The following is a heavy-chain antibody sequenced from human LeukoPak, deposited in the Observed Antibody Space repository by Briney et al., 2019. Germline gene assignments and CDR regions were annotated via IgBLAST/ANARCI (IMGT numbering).Heavy chain of an antibody. CDR2: IYYSGST. CDR1: GGSMSSNY. CDR3: ARDRVGQQLVGRNYYYYYMDV. D-gene: IGHD6-13*01. J-gene: IGHJ6*03. Sequence: PSETLSLTCTVSGGSMSSNYWSWIRQPPGKGLEWIGYIYYSGSTNYNPSLKSRVTISVDTSKNQFSLKLSSVTAADTAVYYCARDRVGQQLVGRNYYYYYMDVWGKGTTVTISS. V-gene: IGHV4-59*01.